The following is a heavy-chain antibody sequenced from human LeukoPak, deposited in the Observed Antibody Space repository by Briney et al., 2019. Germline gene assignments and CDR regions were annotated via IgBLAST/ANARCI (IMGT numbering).Heavy chain of an antibody. Sequence: ASVKVSCKASGYTFTINYIHWVRQAPGQGLEWMGMIYPRDGSTSYAQKFQGRVTVTRDTSTSTVHMELSGLRSEDTAVYYCARDQEGFDYWGQGTPVTVSS. V-gene: IGHV1-46*01. J-gene: IGHJ4*02. CDR3: ARDQEGFDY. CDR2: IYPRDGST. CDR1: GYTFTINY.